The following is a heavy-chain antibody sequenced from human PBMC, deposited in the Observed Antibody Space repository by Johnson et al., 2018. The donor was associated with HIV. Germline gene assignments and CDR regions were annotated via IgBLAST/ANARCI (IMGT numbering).Heavy chain of an antibody. CDR1: GFSISSNY. J-gene: IGHJ3*02. Sequence: MLLVESGGGLIQPGGSLRLSCKASGFSISSNYMSWVRQPPGQGLEWVSVFYSGSNTYYAESVKGRFTISRDNSNNTLYLQMNSLISEDTAVYYCAKDSGANWNYGAFDIWGQGTMVTVSS. V-gene: IGHV3-66*03. CDR3: AKDSGANWNYGAFDI. D-gene: IGHD1-7*01. CDR2: FYSGSNT.